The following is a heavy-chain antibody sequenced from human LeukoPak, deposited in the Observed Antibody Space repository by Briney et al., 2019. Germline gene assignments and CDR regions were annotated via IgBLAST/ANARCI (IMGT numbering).Heavy chain of an antibody. Sequence: PGGSLRLSCAASGFTYSDYYMSWIRQAPGKGPEWVSYISSSGSTIYYADSVKGRFTISRDNAKNSLYLQMNSLRAEDMALYYCAKARNSIVVVTALDYWGQGTLVTVSS. CDR2: ISSSGSTI. J-gene: IGHJ4*02. CDR1: GFTYSDYY. CDR3: AKARNSIVVVTALDY. V-gene: IGHV3-11*01. D-gene: IGHD2-21*02.